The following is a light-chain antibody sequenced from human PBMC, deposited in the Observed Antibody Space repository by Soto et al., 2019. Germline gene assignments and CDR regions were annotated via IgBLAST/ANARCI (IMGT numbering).Light chain of an antibody. CDR2: EVS. Sequence: QSALTQPASVSGSPGQSITISCTGTSSDVGNYKYVSWYQQHPGKAPKLMIYEVSNRPSGVSNRFSGSKSGNTASLTISWLQAEDETDYYCFSYTSSGNYVFGTGTQLTGL. CDR3: FSYTSSGNYV. CDR1: SSDVGNYKY. J-gene: IGLJ1*01. V-gene: IGLV2-14*01.